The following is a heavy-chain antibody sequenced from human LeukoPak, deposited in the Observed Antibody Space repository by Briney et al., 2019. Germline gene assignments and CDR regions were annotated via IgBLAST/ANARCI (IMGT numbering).Heavy chain of an antibody. V-gene: IGHV3-30*02. CDR2: IRYDGSNK. D-gene: IGHD3-3*01. Sequence: GGSLRLSCAASGFTFSSYGMHWVRQAPGKGLEWVAFIRYDGSNKYYADSVKGRFTISRDNSKNTLYLQMNSLRAEDTAVYYCAKDHYDFWSGYQTPFGYWGQGTLVTVSS. J-gene: IGHJ4*02. CDR3: AKDHYDFWSGYQTPFGY. CDR1: GFTFSSYG.